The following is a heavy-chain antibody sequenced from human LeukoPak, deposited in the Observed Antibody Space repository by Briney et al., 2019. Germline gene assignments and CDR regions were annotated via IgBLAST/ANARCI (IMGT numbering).Heavy chain of an antibody. CDR2: ISSSSSYI. J-gene: IGHJ6*03. CDR3: ARDLVDTAMVYYYYYYMDV. V-gene: IGHV3-21*01. CDR1: GFTFSSYS. Sequence: GGSLRLSCAASGFTFSSYSMNWVRQAPGKGLEWVSSISSSSSYIYYTDSVKGRFTISRDNAKNSLYLQMNSLRAEDTAVYYCARDLVDTAMVYYYYYYMDVWGKGTTVTVSS. D-gene: IGHD5-18*01.